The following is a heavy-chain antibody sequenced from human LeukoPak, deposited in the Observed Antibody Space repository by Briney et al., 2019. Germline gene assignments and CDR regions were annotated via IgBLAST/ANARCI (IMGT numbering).Heavy chain of an antibody. V-gene: IGHV4-59*01. J-gene: IGHJ4*02. CDR2: IYYSGST. CDR1: GGSISSYY. D-gene: IGHD4-11*01. Sequence: TPSETLSLTCTVSGGSISSYYWSWIRQPPGKGLEWIGYIYYSGSTNYNPSLKSRVTISVDTSKNQFSLRLSSVTAADTAVYYCARDSADSNYYFDYWSQGTLVTVSS. CDR3: ARDSADSNYYFDY.